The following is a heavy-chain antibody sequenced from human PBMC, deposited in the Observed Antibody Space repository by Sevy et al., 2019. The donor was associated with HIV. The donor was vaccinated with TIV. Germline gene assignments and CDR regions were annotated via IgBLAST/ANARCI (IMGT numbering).Heavy chain of an antibody. CDR1: GGYFSGYY. CDR2: INHSGST. V-gene: IGHV4-34*01. Sequence: SETLSLTCAVYGGYFSGYYWSWIRQPPGKGLEWIGEINHSGSTNYNPTLKSRVTISVDTSKNQFSLKLSSVTAADTAVYYCARLGIAVAGDYWGQRSLVTVSS. J-gene: IGHJ4*02. D-gene: IGHD6-19*01. CDR3: ARLGIAVAGDY.